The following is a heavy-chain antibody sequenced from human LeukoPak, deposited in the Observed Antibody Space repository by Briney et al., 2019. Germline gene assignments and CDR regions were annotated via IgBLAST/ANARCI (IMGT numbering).Heavy chain of an antibody. J-gene: IGHJ4*02. D-gene: IGHD6-19*01. CDR2: ISCWGGTT. V-gene: IGHV3-23*01. Sequence: SGGSLRLSCAASEFTFSSFAMSWVRQAPGKGLGLVAGISCWGGTTFDADSVKGRFTIPRDNSKNPRSLQMNSLRAEATAIYYCAKDLLLQWAIYPYYWGQGTLVTVSS. CDR1: EFTFSSFA. CDR3: AKDLLLQWAIYPYY.